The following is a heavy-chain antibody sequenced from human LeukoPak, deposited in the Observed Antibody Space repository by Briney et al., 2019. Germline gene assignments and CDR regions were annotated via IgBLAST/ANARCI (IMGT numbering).Heavy chain of an antibody. Sequence: SETLSLTCTVSGGSISSYYWSWIRQPAGKGLEWIGRIYTSGSTNYNPSLKSRVTMSVDTSKNQFSLKLSSVTAADTAVHYCARVYDSSGPLAIDYWGQGTLVTVSS. D-gene: IGHD3-22*01. CDR1: GGSISSYY. CDR3: ARVYDSSGPLAIDY. V-gene: IGHV4-4*07. J-gene: IGHJ4*02. CDR2: IYTSGST.